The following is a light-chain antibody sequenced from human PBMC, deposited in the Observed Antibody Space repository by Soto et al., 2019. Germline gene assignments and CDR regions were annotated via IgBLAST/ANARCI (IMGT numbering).Light chain of an antibody. J-gene: IGKJ1*01. CDR2: AAS. CDR3: LQDYNYPRT. V-gene: IGKV1-6*01. Sequence: AIQMTQSPSSLYASVGDRVTITCRASQGIRNDLGWYQQKPGKAPKLLIYAASNLQSGVPSRFSGSGSGTDFTLTSSSLQPEDVATYYWLQDYNYPRTFGQGTKVEV. CDR1: QGIRND.